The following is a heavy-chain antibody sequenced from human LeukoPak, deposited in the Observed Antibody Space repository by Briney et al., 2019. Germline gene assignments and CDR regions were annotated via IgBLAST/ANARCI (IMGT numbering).Heavy chain of an antibody. D-gene: IGHD5-18*01. CDR3: ANDLGWMQLNLG. V-gene: IGHV3-7*03. CDR2: IKQDGSEK. Sequence: GGSLRLSCAASGFTFSNYGMSWVRQAPGKGLEWVANIKQDGSEKYYVDTVKGRFTISRDNAKNSLYLQMNSLRAEDTAVYYCANDLGWMQLNLGRGQGTLVTVSS. CDR1: GFTFSNYG. J-gene: IGHJ4*02.